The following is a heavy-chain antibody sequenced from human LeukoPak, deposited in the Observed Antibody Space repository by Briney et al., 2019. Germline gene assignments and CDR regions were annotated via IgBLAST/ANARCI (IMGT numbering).Heavy chain of an antibody. J-gene: IGHJ4*02. V-gene: IGHV4-4*02. CDR1: GGSISSNW. CDR2: IYHSGST. D-gene: IGHD6-19*01. Sequence: SETLSLTCTVSGGSISSNWWSWVRQPPGKGLEWIGEIYHSGSTNYNPSLKSRVTISVDKSKNQFSLKLSSVTAADTAVYYCARVEQWLVRAIDYWGQGTLVTVSS. CDR3: ARVEQWLVRAIDY.